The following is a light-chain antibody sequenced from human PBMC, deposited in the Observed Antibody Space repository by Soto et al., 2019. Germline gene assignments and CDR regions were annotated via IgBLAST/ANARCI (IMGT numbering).Light chain of an antibody. CDR3: QQCYSSPRT. Sequence: DIQMTQSPSTLPASVGDRVTITCRASQSISTYLNWYQQKLGRAPTLLIYAASSLQSGVPSRFSGGGSGTDFTLTISSLQPEDFAMYFCQQCYSSPRTFGQWTKV. CDR2: AAS. J-gene: IGKJ1*01. CDR1: QSISTY. V-gene: IGKV1-39*01.